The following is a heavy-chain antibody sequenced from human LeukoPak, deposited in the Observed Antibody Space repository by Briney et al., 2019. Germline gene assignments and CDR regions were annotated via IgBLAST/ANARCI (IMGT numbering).Heavy chain of an antibody. CDR1: GFTFSSYG. D-gene: IGHD5-18*01. Sequence: GGSLRLSCAASGFTFSSYGMHWVRQAPGKGLEWVAFIRYDGSNKYYADSVKGRFTISRDNSKNTLYLQMNSLRAEDTAVYYCARDPGYDYGLDYWGQGSLVIVSS. CDR3: ARDPGYDYGLDY. CDR2: IRYDGSNK. V-gene: IGHV3-30*02. J-gene: IGHJ4*02.